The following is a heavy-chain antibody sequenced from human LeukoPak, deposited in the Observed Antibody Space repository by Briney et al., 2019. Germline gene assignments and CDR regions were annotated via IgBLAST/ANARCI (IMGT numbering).Heavy chain of an antibody. D-gene: IGHD4-23*01. V-gene: IGHV3-23*01. Sequence: GGSLRLSCAASGFTFSSYAMGWVRQAPGKGLEWVSSITGSSGDNTYYADSVKGRFTISRDNAKNSLYLQMNSLRAEDTAVYYCAKDYGGNSALDYWGQGTLVTVSS. CDR3: AKDYGGNSALDY. J-gene: IGHJ4*02. CDR1: GFTFSSYA. CDR2: ITGSSGDNT.